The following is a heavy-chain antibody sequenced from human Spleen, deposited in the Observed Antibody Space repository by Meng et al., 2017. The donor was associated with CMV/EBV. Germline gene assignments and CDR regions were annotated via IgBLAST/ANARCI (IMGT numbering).Heavy chain of an antibody. V-gene: IGHV1-69*02. CDR2: IILLLDIV. CDR3: ARGGIAPRGSWFDP. CDR1: GGTLSSNS. Sequence: KASGGTLSSNSISWVRRAPGQEFEWMGRIILLLDIVNYAQKFQGRVTITADKSTNTVYMELSSLRSDDTAVYYCARGGIAPRGSWFDPWGQGTLVTVSS. D-gene: IGHD6-6*01. J-gene: IGHJ5*02.